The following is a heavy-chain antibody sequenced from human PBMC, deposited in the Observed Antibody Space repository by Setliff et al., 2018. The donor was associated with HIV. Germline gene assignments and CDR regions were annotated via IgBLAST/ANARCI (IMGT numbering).Heavy chain of an antibody. CDR3: ARDKGPNLLDY. Sequence: GESLRLSCADSGFTFSRYWMSWDRQAPGKGLEWVASINQDGGQKYYVDSVKGRFTISRDNAKNSLYLQMNSLRAEDTAVYYCARDKGPNLLDYWGQGTLVTVSS. J-gene: IGHJ4*02. D-gene: IGHD2-15*01. V-gene: IGHV3-7*01. CDR1: GFTFSRYW. CDR2: INQDGGQK.